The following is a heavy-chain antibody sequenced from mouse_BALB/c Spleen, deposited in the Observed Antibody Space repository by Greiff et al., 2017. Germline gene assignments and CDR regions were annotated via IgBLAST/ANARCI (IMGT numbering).Heavy chain of an antibody. D-gene: IGHD2-4*01. CDR3: TRLDYDGDYYAMDY. V-gene: IGHV1-5*01. Sequence: EVQLQQSGTVLARPGASVKMSCKASGYTFTSYWMHWVKQRPGQGLEWIGAIYPGNSDTSYNQKFKGKAKLTAVTSTSTAYMELSSLTNEDSAVYYCTRLDYDGDYYAMDYWGQGTSVTVSS. J-gene: IGHJ4*01. CDR2: IYPGNSDT. CDR1: GYTFTSYW.